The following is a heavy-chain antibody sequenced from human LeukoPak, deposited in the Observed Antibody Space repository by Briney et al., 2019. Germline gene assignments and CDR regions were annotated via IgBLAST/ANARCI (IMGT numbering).Heavy chain of an antibody. CDR2: ISGSGGST. CDR1: GFTFSSYA. V-gene: IGHV3-23*01. CDR3: AKAIGHSITIFGVVIFDAFDI. J-gene: IGHJ3*02. Sequence: GGSLRLSCAASGFTFSSYAMSWVRQAPGKGLEWVSAISGSGGSTYYADSVKGRFTISRDNSKNTLYLQMNSLRAEDTAVYYCAKAIGHSITIFGVVIFDAFDIWGQGTMVTVSS. D-gene: IGHD3-3*01.